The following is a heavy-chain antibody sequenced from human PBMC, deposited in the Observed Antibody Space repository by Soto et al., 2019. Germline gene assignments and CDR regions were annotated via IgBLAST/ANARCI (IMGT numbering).Heavy chain of an antibody. D-gene: IGHD3-16*01. CDR3: AKGGYYSLFDI. CDR1: GFPFSSYA. Sequence: PVGSLRLSCVASGFPFSSYAMSWVRQTPGKGLEWVSGISGSGGRTYYADSVKGRFTISRDNSNNTLSLQMRILRVEDTAVYFCAKGGYYSLFDIWGQGTMVTVSS. CDR2: ISGSGGRT. V-gene: IGHV3-23*01. J-gene: IGHJ3*02.